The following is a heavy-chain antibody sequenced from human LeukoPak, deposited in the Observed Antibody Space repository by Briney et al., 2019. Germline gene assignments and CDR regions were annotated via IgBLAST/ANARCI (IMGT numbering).Heavy chain of an antibody. D-gene: IGHD3-22*01. Sequence: SETLSLSCALSVGSISSGDYCWSWFRQPPGKGLEWIGYIYYSGTTYYNPSLRSRVTISVDTSKNQFSLKLNSVTAADTAVYYCARKRYDDPYFFDYWGQGTLVTVSS. V-gene: IGHV4-30-4*01. J-gene: IGHJ4*02. CDR1: VGSISSGDYC. CDR3: ARKRYDDPYFFDY. CDR2: IYYSGTT.